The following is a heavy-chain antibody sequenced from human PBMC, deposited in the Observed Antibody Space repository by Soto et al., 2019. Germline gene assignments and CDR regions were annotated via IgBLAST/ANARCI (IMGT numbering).Heavy chain of an antibody. V-gene: IGHV5-51*01. CDR3: ASIATDYFYRSVYYPPEGAFDI. CDR1: GYSFTSYW. D-gene: IGHD3-22*01. Sequence: GESLKISCKGSGYSFTSYWIGWVRQMPGKGLEWMGTIYPGDSDTRYSPSSQGQVTISADKSISTAYLQWSSLKASDTAMYYCASIATDYFYRSVYYPPEGAFDIGGKRRMAAVSS. CDR2: IYPGDSDT. J-gene: IGHJ3*02.